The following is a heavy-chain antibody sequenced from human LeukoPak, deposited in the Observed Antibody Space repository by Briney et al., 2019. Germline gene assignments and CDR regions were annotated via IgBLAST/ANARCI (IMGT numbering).Heavy chain of an antibody. CDR3: ARGLPIVVVVAATDAFDI. D-gene: IGHD2-15*01. CDR1: GFTFSSYS. J-gene: IGHJ3*02. CDR2: ISSSSSYI. Sequence: GGFLRLSCAASGFTFSSYSMNWVRQAPGKGLEWVSSISSSSSYIYYADSVKGRFTISRDNAKNSLYLQMNSLRAEDTAVYYCARGLPIVVVVAATDAFDIWGQGTMVTVSS. V-gene: IGHV3-21*01.